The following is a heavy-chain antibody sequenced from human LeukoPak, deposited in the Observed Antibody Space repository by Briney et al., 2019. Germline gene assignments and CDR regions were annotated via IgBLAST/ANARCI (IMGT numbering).Heavy chain of an antibody. J-gene: IGHJ4*02. CDR1: GFTFNNYG. CDR3: AKDRETTASGTFDY. D-gene: IGHD6-13*01. CDR2: ISEDGRHK. V-gene: IGHV3-30*18. Sequence: GGSLRLSCAASGFTFNNYGMHYVRQAPGKGLEWVAVISEDGRHKNYADSVKGRFTISRDNSNNTLYLQMNSLRAEDTGVYYCAKDRETTASGTFDYWGQGTLLTVSS.